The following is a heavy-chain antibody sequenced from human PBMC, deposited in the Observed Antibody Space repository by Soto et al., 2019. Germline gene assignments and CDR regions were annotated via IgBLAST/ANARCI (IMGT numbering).Heavy chain of an antibody. V-gene: IGHV4-39*01. CDR3: ATYSISSGSFDP. J-gene: IGHJ5*02. D-gene: IGHD6-6*01. CDR1: ADSITSSTLY. CDR2: IHYSGRT. Sequence: QLQLQESGPGLVKPSETLSLTCIVSADSITSSTLYWTWIRQPPGKGLEWIGGIHYSGRTYYNPSLKSRVSMSLDTSNNQFSLRLASVTAADTAVFYCATYSISSGSFDPWGQGTPVTVSS.